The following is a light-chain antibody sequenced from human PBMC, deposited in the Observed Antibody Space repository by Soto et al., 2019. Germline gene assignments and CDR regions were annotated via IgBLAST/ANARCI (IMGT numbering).Light chain of an antibody. Sequence: DIQMTQSPSSLSASVRDTVTITCRASQSISVHLNWYQQKPGEVPKLLIYAASNLHSGVPSRFSGSESDTDFALTISSLQPEAFVNYYCQKSYTTPYTFGQGTRLEIK. V-gene: IGKV1-39*01. CDR1: QSISVH. CDR3: QKSYTTPYT. J-gene: IGKJ2*01. CDR2: AAS.